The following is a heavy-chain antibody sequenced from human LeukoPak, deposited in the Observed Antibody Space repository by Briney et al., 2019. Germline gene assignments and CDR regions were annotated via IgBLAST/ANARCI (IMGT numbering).Heavy chain of an antibody. D-gene: IGHD2-15*01. Sequence: SETLSLTCTVSGGSISSRPYCWGWIRQPPGKGLEWLGSFFYSGSTNYNPSLKSPVTISVDTSKNQFSLKLSSVTAADTAVYYCARRKVAAPVDSWGQGTLVTVSS. J-gene: IGHJ4*02. CDR1: GGSISSRPYC. V-gene: IGHV4-39*01. CDR2: FFYSGST. CDR3: ARRKVAAPVDS.